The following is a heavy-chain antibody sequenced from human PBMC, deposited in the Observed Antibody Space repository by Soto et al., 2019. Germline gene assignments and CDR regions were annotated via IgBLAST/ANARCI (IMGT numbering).Heavy chain of an antibody. CDR2: ISYDGSNK. V-gene: IGHV3-30-3*01. D-gene: IGHD6-19*01. Sequence: PGGSLRLSCAASGFTFSSYAMHWVRQAPGKWLEWVAVISYDGSNKYYADSVKGRFTISRDNSKNTLYLQMNSLRAEDTAVYYCARERHSSGWLGAFDIWGQGTMVTVSS. CDR3: ARERHSSGWLGAFDI. CDR1: GFTFSSYA. J-gene: IGHJ3*02.